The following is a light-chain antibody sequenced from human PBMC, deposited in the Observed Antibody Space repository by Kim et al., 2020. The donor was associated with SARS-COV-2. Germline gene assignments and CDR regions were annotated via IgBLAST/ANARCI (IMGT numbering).Light chain of an antibody. V-gene: IGKV1-27*01. J-gene: IGKJ4*01. CDR1: QCISNY. CDR3: QKYNSALFT. Sequence: ASVGDRVTIPCRASQCISNYLAWYQQKPGKVPKLLIYAASTLQSGVPSRFSGSGSGTDFTLTISSLQPEDVATYYCQKYNSALFTFGGGTKVDIK. CDR2: AAS.